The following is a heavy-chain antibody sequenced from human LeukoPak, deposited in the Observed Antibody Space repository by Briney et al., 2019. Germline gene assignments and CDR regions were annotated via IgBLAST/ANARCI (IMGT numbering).Heavy chain of an antibody. Sequence: SETLSLACAVYGGSFSGYYWSWIRQPPGKGLEWIGEINHSGSTNYNPSLKSRVTMSVDTSKNQFSLKLSSVTAADTAVYYCARAYDFWSGYYQNWGQGTLVTVSS. CDR3: ARAYDFWSGYYQN. J-gene: IGHJ4*02. V-gene: IGHV4-34*01. D-gene: IGHD3-3*01. CDR2: INHSGST. CDR1: GGSFSGYY.